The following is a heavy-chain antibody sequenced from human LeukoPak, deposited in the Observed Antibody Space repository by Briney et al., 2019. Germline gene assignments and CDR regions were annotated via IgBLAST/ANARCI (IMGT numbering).Heavy chain of an antibody. Sequence: ASVKVSCKASGYTFTSYDINWVRQATGQGLEWMGWMNPNSGNTGYAQKFQGRVTITRNTSTSTADMELSSLRSEDTAVYYCAREEHQLLYYNWFDPWGQGTLVTVSS. D-gene: IGHD2-2*02. V-gene: IGHV1-8*03. J-gene: IGHJ5*02. CDR2: MNPNSGNT. CDR3: AREEHQLLYYNWFDP. CDR1: GYTFTSYD.